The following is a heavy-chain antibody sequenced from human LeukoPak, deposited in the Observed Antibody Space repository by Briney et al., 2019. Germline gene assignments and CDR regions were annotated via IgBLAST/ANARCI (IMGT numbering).Heavy chain of an antibody. V-gene: IGHV1-8*03. D-gene: IGHD3-16*01. CDR3: ASDRITFVQYAFDI. Sequence: GASVKVSCKASGYTFTSYDINWVRQATGQGLEWMGWMNPNSGNTGYAQKFQGRVTITRNTSISTAYMELSSLRSEDTAVYYCASDRITFVQYAFDIWGQGTMVTVSS. J-gene: IGHJ3*02. CDR2: MNPNSGNT. CDR1: GYTFTSYD.